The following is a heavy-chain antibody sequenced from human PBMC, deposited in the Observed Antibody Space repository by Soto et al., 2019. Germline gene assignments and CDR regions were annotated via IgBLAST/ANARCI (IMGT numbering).Heavy chain of an antibody. J-gene: IGHJ3*02. CDR1: GFTFSNYA. CDR2: ISYDGSNK. D-gene: IGHD2-8*01. Sequence: QVQLVESGGGVVQPGTSLRLSCAASGFTFSNYAMHWVRQAPGKGLEWVAVISYDGSNKYYGDSGKGRFTISRDNSKKTLYLRMSSLRSEDTAVCYCATLNMVYVGFTVLDIWGQETVITVSS. CDR3: ATLNMVYVGFTVLDI. V-gene: IGHV3-30*03.